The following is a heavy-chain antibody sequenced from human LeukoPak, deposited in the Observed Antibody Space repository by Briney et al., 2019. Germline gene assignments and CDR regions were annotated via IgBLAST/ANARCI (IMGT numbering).Heavy chain of an antibody. CDR3: ARDDTVTMSPEYFQH. Sequence: RGSLRLSCAASGFTVSSNYMSWVRQAPGKGLEWVSVIYSGGSTYYADSVKGRFTISRDNSKNTLCLQMNSLRAEDTAVYYCARDDTVTMSPEYFQHWGQGTLVTVSS. J-gene: IGHJ1*01. D-gene: IGHD4-17*01. CDR2: IYSGGST. CDR1: GFTVSSNY. V-gene: IGHV3-53*01.